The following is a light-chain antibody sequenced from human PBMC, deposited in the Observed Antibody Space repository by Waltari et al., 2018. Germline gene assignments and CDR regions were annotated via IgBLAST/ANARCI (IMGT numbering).Light chain of an antibody. V-gene: IGLV2-14*03. CDR2: AVN. CDR3: CSFTSGSSLR. CDR1: SSDVGAFDY. J-gene: IGLJ2*01. Sequence: QSALTQPASVSGSPGQSIAISCTGSSSDVGAFDYVSWYQQHPGKVPKLIIYAVNKRPSAVSHLFSGSKSGSTASRTISGLQPEDEADYYCCSFTSGSSLRFGGGTKLTVL.